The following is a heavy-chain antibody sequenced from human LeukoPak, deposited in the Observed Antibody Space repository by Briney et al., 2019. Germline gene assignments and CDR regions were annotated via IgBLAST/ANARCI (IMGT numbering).Heavy chain of an antibody. CDR3: ARDGVESYYYYYMDV. J-gene: IGHJ6*03. CDR1: GFTFSSYA. Sequence: GGSLRLSCAASGFTFSSYAMHWVRQAPGKGLEWVAVISYDGSNKYYADSVKGRFTISRDNSKNTLYLQMNSLRAEDTAVYYCARDGVESYYYYYMDVWGKGTTVTVSS. D-gene: IGHD3-3*01. CDR2: ISYDGSNK. V-gene: IGHV3-30*04.